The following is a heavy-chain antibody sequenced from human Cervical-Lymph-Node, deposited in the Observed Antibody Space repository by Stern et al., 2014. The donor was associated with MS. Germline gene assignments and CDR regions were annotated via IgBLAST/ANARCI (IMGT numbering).Heavy chain of an antibody. CDR1: GGSISTGGYF. V-gene: IGHV4-31*03. Sequence: QLQLQESGPGLVKPSQTLSLTCTVSGGSISTGGYFWSWIRQHPGKGLEWIGFIYHSGSTYYTPSLKSRVTISVAPSKTQFSLNLSSVTAADTAVYYCARKGAIVPAAIENWFDSWGQGTLVTVSS. CDR3: ARKGAIVPAAIENWFDS. CDR2: IYHSGST. J-gene: IGHJ5*01. D-gene: IGHD2-2*01.